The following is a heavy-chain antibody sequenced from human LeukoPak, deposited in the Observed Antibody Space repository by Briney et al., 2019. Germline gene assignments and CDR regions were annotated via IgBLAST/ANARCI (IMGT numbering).Heavy chain of an antibody. V-gene: IGHV1-69*04. CDR1: GGTFSSYA. CDR2: IIPIRGIA. J-gene: IGHJ5*02. CDR3: AREERDIVVVVAATGLYNWFDP. Sequence: SSVKVSCQASGGTFSSYAFSWVRQAPGQDLEWMGRIIPIRGIANYAQKFQGRVTITADQSTSTAYMELSSLRSEDTAVYYCAREERDIVVVVAATGLYNWFDPWGQGTLVTVSS. D-gene: IGHD2-15*01.